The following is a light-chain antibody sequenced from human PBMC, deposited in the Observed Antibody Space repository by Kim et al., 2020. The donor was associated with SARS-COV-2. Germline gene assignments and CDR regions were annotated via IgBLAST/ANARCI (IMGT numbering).Light chain of an antibody. Sequence: EIVLTQSPGTLSLSPGERATLSCSASQSISNNYLAWYQQKGGQAPRLVICGASSRATGIPDRFSGSGSGTDFTLTISRLEPEDFAVYYCQQYGTSPLTFGGGTKVDIK. CDR3: QQYGTSPLT. V-gene: IGKV3-20*01. CDR2: GAS. J-gene: IGKJ4*01. CDR1: QSISNNY.